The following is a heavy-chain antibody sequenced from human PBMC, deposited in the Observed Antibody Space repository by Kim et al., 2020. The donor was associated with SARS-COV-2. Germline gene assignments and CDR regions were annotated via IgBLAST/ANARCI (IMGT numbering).Heavy chain of an antibody. J-gene: IGHJ3*02. CDR3: AMTVAGMIDAFDI. V-gene: IGHV3-7*03. Sequence: GGSLRLSCAASGFAFGDFPFGSFWMSWVRQAPGKGLEWVANIKQDGSQKYYVDSMKGRFTISRDNAQNSLYLQITSLRAEDTAVYYCAMTVAGMIDAFDIWGQGTMVTVSS. CDR2: IKQDGSQK. D-gene: IGHD6-19*01. CDR1: GFAFGDFPFGSFW.